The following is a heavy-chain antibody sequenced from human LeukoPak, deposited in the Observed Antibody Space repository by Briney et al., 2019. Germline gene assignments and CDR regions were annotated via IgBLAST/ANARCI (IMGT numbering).Heavy chain of an antibody. CDR3: ARHGYGDVGNWFDP. D-gene: IGHD3-22*01. V-gene: IGHV4-34*01. Sequence: SETLSLTCAVYGGSFSGYYWSWIRQPPGKGLEWIGEINHSGSTNYNPSLKSRVTISVDTSKKQFSLKLRSVTAADTAVYSCARHGYGDVGNWFDPWGQGTLVTVSS. CDR1: GGSFSGYY. CDR2: INHSGST. J-gene: IGHJ5*02.